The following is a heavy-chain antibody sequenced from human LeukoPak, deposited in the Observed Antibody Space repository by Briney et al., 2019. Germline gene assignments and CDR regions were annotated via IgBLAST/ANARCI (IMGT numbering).Heavy chain of an antibody. V-gene: IGHV1-2*02. CDR3: ASLGYCSSTSCWQEFDY. CDR1: GFTFTGYY. Sequence: ASVKVSCKASGFTFTGYYMHWVRQAPGQGLERMGWINPNSGGTNYAQKFQGRVTMTRDTSISTAYMELSRLRSDDTAVYYCASLGYCSSTSCWQEFDYWGQGTLVTVSS. CDR2: INPNSGGT. J-gene: IGHJ4*02. D-gene: IGHD2-2*01.